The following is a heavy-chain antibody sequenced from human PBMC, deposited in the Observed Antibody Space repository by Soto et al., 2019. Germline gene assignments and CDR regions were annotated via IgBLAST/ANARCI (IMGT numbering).Heavy chain of an antibody. CDR2: IYYSGST. J-gene: IGHJ4*02. CDR3: ARRYGYSFYY. CDR1: GGSISSYY. D-gene: IGHD1-1*01. Sequence: SETLSLTCTVSGGSISSYYWSWIRQPPGKGLEWIGYIYYSGSTNYNPSLKSRVTISVDTSKNQFSLKLSSVTAADTAVYYCARRYGYSFYYWGQGTLVTVSA. V-gene: IGHV4-59*08.